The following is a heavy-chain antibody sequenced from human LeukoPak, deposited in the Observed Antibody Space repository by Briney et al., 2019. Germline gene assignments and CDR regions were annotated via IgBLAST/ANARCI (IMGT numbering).Heavy chain of an antibody. CDR3: AKDLPDYGDYIGGY. CDR2: ISGSGGTT. J-gene: IGHJ4*02. D-gene: IGHD4-17*01. V-gene: IGHV3-23*01. Sequence: SGGSLRLSCAASGFTFSSFAMSWVRQAPGKGLEWVSTISGSGGTTNYADSVKGRFTSSRDNSKKMVYLQMNSLRVEDTAIYYCAKDLPDYGDYIGGYWGQGTLVTVSS. CDR1: GFTFSSFA.